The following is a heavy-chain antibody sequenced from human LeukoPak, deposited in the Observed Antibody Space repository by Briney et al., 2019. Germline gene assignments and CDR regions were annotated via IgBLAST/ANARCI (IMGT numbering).Heavy chain of an antibody. Sequence: GGSLRLSCAASGFTFSSYGMHWVRQAPGKGLEWVAVISYDGSNKYYADSVKGRFTISRDNSKNTLYLQMNSLRAEDTAVYYCAKVPVPYCSSTSCSNWFDPWGQGTLVTVSS. CDR3: AKVPVPYCSSTSCSNWFDP. CDR1: GFTFSSYG. J-gene: IGHJ5*02. V-gene: IGHV3-30*18. CDR2: ISYDGSNK. D-gene: IGHD2-2*01.